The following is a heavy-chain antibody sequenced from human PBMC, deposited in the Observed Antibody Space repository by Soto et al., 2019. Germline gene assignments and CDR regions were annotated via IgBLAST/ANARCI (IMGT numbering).Heavy chain of an antibody. V-gene: IGHV1-18*01. CDR2: ISPYTGNT. CDR3: VMVDNYVTPTPQDV. Sequence: QVQLVQSGDEVKKPGASVKVSCKASGYIFVNYGIAWVRQAPRQGLEWMGWISPYTGNTHSASKVQGRLTMTTDTSTSTADMDLGSLTSADTAVYYCVMVDNYVTPTPQDVWGQGTTVTVSS. J-gene: IGHJ6*02. D-gene: IGHD3-16*01. CDR1: GYIFVNYG.